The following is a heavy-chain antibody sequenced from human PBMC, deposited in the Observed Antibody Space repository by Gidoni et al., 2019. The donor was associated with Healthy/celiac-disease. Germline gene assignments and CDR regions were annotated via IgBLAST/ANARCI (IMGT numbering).Heavy chain of an antibody. D-gene: IGHD3-22*01. CDR2: IYYSGST. CDR1: RGSIISGGYY. CDR3: ARGPGGYYDSSGSKTLYFDY. Sequence: QVQLQESGPGLVTPSQTLSLTCTVSRGSIISGGYYWSWLRQHPGKGLEWIGYIYYSGSTYYNPSLKSRVTISVDTSKNQFSLKLSAVTAADTAVYYCARGPGGYYDSSGSKTLYFDYWGQGTLVTVSS. J-gene: IGHJ4*02. V-gene: IGHV4-31*03.